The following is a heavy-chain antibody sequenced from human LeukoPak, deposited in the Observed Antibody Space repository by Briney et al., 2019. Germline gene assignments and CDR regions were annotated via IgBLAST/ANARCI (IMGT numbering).Heavy chain of an antibody. J-gene: IGHJ4*02. CDR2: TYYRSKWYN. CDR3: ARDSSSWYLWAYYFDY. D-gene: IGHD6-13*01. CDR1: GDSVSSNSAA. V-gene: IGHV6-1*01. Sequence: SQTLSLTCAISGDSVSSNSAAWNWIRQSPSRGLEWLGRTYYRSKWYNDYAVSVKSRITINPDTSKNQFSLQLNSVTPDDTAVYYCARDSSSWYLWAYYFDYWGQGTLVTVPS.